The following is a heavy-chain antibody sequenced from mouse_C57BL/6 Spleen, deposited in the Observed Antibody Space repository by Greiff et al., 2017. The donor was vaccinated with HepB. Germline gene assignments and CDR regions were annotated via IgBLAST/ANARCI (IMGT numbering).Heavy chain of an antibody. CDR2: INPSSGYT. J-gene: IGHJ3*01. CDR1: GYTFTSYW. Sequence: QVQLQQSGAELAKPGASVKLSCKASGYTFTSYWMHWVKQRPGQGLEWIGYINPSSGYTKYNQKFKDKATLTADKSSSTAYMQLSSLTYEDSAVYYCARNYDYDGGFPWFGCWGHGALVTVSA. V-gene: IGHV1-7*01. D-gene: IGHD2-4*01. CDR3: ARNYDYDGGFPWFGC.